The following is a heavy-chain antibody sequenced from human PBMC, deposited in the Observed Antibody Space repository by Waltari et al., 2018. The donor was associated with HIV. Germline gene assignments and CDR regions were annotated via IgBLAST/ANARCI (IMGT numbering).Heavy chain of an antibody. D-gene: IGHD3-22*01. CDR3: ARHYVDYYDSSGRRALDI. CDR1: LGPLSTRNYY. V-gene: IGHV4-39*01. J-gene: IGHJ3*02. Sequence: LQLQESALALVKPSDTLSLPCTVSLGPLSTRNYYWGWIRQPPGKGLEWIGSIYYSGSTYYNPSLKSRVTISVDTSKNQFSQKLSSVTAADTAVYYCARHYVDYYDSSGRRALDIWGQGRMVTVSS. CDR2: IYYSGST.